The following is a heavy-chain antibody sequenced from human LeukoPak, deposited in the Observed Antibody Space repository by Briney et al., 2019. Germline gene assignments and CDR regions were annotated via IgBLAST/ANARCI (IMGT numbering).Heavy chain of an antibody. CDR1: GFNFNYFA. D-gene: IGHD3-10*01. J-gene: IGHJ4*02. CDR3: SRIKYGRTSGYHFDS. V-gene: IGHV3-23*01. CDR2: IGDSGSGG. Sequence: GGSLRLSCSASGFNFNYFAMSWVRQAPGKRLEWVSTIGDSGSGGYYADSVRGRFIISRDNSTKMVYLQMHSLRVDASAVYYCSRIKYGRTSGYHFDSWGQGTLVTASS.